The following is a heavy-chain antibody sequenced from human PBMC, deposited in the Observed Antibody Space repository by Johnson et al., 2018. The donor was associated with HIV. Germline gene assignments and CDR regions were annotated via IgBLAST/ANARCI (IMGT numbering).Heavy chain of an antibody. CDR3: ARVAVLWFRDTNAFDI. V-gene: IGHV3-30*03. Sequence: QVQLVESGGGVVQPGRSLRLSCSASGFTFSNYGMQWVRQAPGKGLEWVAVISYDGSNKYYADSVKGRFTISRDNSKNTLYLQMNSLRAEDTAVYYCARVAVLWFRDTNAFDIWGQGTMVTVSS. CDR1: GFTFSNYG. CDR2: ISYDGSNK. J-gene: IGHJ3*02. D-gene: IGHD3-10*01.